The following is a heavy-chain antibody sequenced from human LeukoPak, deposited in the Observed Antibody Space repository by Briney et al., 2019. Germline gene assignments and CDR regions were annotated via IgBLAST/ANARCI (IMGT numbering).Heavy chain of an antibody. CDR3: ARTPTYYYDSSGYYHDY. V-gene: IGHV1-2*02. Sequence: GASVKVSCKASGYTFTGYYMHWVRQAPGQGLEWMGWINPNSGGTNYAQKFQGRVTMTRDTSISTAYMELSRLRSDDTAVYYCARTPTYYYDSSGYYHDYWGQGTLVTVSS. CDR2: INPNSGGT. D-gene: IGHD3-22*01. CDR1: GYTFTGYY. J-gene: IGHJ4*02.